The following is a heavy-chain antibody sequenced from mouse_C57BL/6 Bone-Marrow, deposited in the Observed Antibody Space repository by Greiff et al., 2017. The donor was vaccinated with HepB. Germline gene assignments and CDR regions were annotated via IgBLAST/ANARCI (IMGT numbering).Heavy chain of an antibody. CDR1: GFNIKDDY. Sequence: EVQLQQSGAELVRPGASVKLSCTASGFNIKDDYMHWVKQRPEQGLEWIGWIDPENGDTEYASNFQGKATITADTSSNTAYLQLSSLTSEDTAVYYCTTAGPFAYWGQGTLVTVSA. V-gene: IGHV14-4*01. CDR3: TTAGPFAY. J-gene: IGHJ3*01. CDR2: IDPENGDT.